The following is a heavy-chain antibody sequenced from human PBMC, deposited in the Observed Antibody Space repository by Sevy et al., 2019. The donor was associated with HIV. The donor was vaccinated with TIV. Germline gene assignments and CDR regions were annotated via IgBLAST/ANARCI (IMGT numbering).Heavy chain of an antibody. V-gene: IGHV4-34*01. D-gene: IGHD2-15*01. J-gene: IGHJ6*02. CDR2: INHSGST. CDR1: GGSFSGYY. Sequence: SETLSLTCAVYGGSFSGYYWSWIRQPPGKGLEWIGEINHSGSTNYNPSLKSRVTISVDTSKNHLSRKLSSVTAADTAVDYCASGRGYDGGGSCYSVRRTYYYGMDVWGQGTTVTVSS. CDR3: ASGRGYDGGGSCYSVRRTYYYGMDV.